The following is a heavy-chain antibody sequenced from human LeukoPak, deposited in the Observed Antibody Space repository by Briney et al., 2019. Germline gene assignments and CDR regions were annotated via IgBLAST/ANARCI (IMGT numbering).Heavy chain of an antibody. V-gene: IGHV3-30*03. CDR3: AGAAAGTGPFDY. Sequence: GGSLRLSCAASGSTFSSYDMHWVRQAPGKGLEWVAVISYDGSNRDYVDSVKGRFTISRDNSKNTLYLQLNSLRAEDTAVYYCAGAAAGTGPFDYWGQGTLVTVSS. J-gene: IGHJ4*02. CDR2: ISYDGSNR. CDR1: GSTFSSYD. D-gene: IGHD6-13*01.